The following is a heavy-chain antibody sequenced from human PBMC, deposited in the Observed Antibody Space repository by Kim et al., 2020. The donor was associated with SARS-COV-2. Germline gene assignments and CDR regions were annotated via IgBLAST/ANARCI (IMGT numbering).Heavy chain of an antibody. CDR3: AKDFGHDYGDYGPSGY. V-gene: IGHV3-30*18. J-gene: IGHJ4*02. D-gene: IGHD4-17*01. CDR1: GFTFSSYG. Sequence: GGSLRLSCAASGFTFSSYGMHWVRQAPGKGLEWVAVISYDGSNKYYADSVKGRFTISRDNSKNTLYLQMNSLRAEDTAVYYCAKDFGHDYGDYGPSGYWGQGTLVTVSS. CDR2: ISYDGSNK.